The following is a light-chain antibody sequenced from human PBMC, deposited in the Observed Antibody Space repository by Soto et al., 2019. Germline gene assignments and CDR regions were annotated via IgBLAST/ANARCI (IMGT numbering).Light chain of an antibody. V-gene: IGKV3-20*01. CDR1: QSVSSSS. CDR2: GTS. CDR3: QKYGSSPPNT. J-gene: IGKJ5*01. Sequence: ETVLTQSPGTLSLSPGERATLSCRASQSVSSSSLAWYQQRPGQAPRLLIYGTSSRATGIPDRFSGSGSGTDFTLTISRLEPEDFAVYYCQKYGSSPPNTFGQGTRLEIK.